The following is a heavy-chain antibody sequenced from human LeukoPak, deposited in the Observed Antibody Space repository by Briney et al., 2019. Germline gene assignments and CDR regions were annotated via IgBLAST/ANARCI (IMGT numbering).Heavy chain of an antibody. D-gene: IGHD3-3*01. CDR2: INPNSGGT. CDR3: ARDSHNTIFGVVISYFDY. CDR1: GYTFTGYY. Sequence: ASVKVSCKASGYTFTGYYMHWVRQAPGQGLEWMGWINPNSGGTNYAQKFQGRVTMTRDTSISTAYMELSRLRSDDTAVYYCARDSHNTIFGVVISYFDYWGQGTLVTVSS. J-gene: IGHJ4*02. V-gene: IGHV1-2*02.